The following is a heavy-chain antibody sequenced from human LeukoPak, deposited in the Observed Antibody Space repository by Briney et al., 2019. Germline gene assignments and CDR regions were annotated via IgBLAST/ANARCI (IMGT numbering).Heavy chain of an antibody. CDR3: ASAPRYSSSWPNNWFDP. CDR2: IIPIFGTA. V-gene: IGHV1-69*13. Sequence: SVKVSCKASGYTFTSYGISWVRQAPGQGLEWMGGIIPIFGTANYAQKFQGRVTITADESTSTAYMELSSLRSEDTAVYFCASAPRYSSSWPNNWFDPWGQGTLVTVSS. J-gene: IGHJ5*02. D-gene: IGHD6-13*01. CDR1: GYTFTSYG.